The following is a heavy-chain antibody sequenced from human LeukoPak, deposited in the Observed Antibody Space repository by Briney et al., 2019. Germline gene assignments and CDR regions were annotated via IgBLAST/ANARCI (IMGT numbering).Heavy chain of an antibody. CDR3: ARNPGYCNSNRCYSWFDP. D-gene: IGHD2-2*03. V-gene: IGHV3-20*04. CDR1: GFTFDDYG. J-gene: IGHJ5*02. Sequence: GGSLRLSCAASGFTFDDYGMSWVRQGPGKGLEWVSGINWNGGNTGYADSVKGRFTIFRDNAKNSLYLEMDSLRVEDTALYYCARNPGYCNSNRCYSWFDPWGQGTLVTVSS. CDR2: INWNGGNT.